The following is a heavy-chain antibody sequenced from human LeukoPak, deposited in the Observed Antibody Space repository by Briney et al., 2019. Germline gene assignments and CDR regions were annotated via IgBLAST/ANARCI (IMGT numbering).Heavy chain of an antibody. CDR2: ISSTSGSYI. Sequence: GGSLRLSCAASGFTFTGHNMNWVRQAPGRGLEWVSSISSTSGSYISYADSLKGRFTISRDNAKNSLYLQMNSLRAEDTAVYYCARGGLYDILTGYHFDYWGQGTLVTVSS. V-gene: IGHV3-21*01. D-gene: IGHD3-9*01. J-gene: IGHJ4*02. CDR1: GFTFTGHN. CDR3: ARGGLYDILTGYHFDY.